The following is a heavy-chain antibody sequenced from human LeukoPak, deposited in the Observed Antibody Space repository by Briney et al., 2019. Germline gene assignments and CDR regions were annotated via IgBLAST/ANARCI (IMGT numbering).Heavy chain of an antibody. CDR3: ARDGGSRPRGGGDAFDI. CDR2: ISGSGGST. CDR1: GFTFSSYA. J-gene: IGHJ3*02. Sequence: GGSLRLSCAASGFTFSSYAMSWVRQAPGKGLEWVSAISGSGGSTYYADSVKGRFTISRDNSKNSLYLQMNSLRAEDTAVYYCARDGGSRPRGGGDAFDIWGQGTMVTVSS. D-gene: IGHD6-6*01. V-gene: IGHV3-23*01.